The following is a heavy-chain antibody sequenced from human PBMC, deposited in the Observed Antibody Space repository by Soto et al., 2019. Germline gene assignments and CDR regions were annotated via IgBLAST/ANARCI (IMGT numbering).Heavy chain of an antibody. Sequence: SETLSLTCTVSGGSISSYYWSWIRQPPGKGLEWIGYIYYSGSTNYNPSLKSRVTISVDTSKNQFSLKLSSVTAADTAVYYCARNERYYDFWSGYSWYYFDYWGQGTLVTVSS. J-gene: IGHJ4*02. CDR2: IYYSGST. V-gene: IGHV4-59*01. D-gene: IGHD3-3*01. CDR3: ARNERYYDFWSGYSWYYFDY. CDR1: GGSISSYY.